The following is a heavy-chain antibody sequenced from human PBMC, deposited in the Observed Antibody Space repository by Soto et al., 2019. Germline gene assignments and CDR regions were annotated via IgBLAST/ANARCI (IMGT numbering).Heavy chain of an antibody. CDR3: ARAGENYGSGTFSPPLRYYFNS. CDR2: LNPSGGRT. V-gene: IGHV1-46*01. J-gene: IGHJ4*02. CDR1: GYTFTTHY. D-gene: IGHD3-10*01. Sequence: QVQLVQSGAEVKKPGASVTVSCKASGYTFTTHYMHWVRQAPGQGLEWMGILNPSGGRTTYALKFQGRVSLTSDTSTNTVYMELSSLRSEDTAVYYCARAGENYGSGTFSPPLRYYFNSWGQGTLVTVSS.